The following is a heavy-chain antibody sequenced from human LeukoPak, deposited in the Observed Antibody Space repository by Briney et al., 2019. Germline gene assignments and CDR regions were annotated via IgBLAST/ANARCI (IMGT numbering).Heavy chain of an antibody. CDR2: IYYSGST. J-gene: IGHJ4*02. CDR1: GGSISSYY. Sequence: SETLSLTCTVSGGSISSYYWNWIRQSPESGLEWIGYIYYSGSTTYNPSLKSRVTISVDTSKNQFSLKLSPVTAADTAVYYCARHANGYSSSWHDYWGQGTLVTVS. D-gene: IGHD6-13*01. CDR3: ARHANGYSSSWHDY. V-gene: IGHV4-59*08.